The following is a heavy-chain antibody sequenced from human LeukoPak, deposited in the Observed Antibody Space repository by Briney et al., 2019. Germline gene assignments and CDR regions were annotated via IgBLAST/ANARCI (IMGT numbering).Heavy chain of an antibody. J-gene: IGHJ6*03. V-gene: IGHV4-59*01. D-gene: IGHD2-2*02. CDR3: ARGGDCSSTSCYTGLYYYYYYMDV. Sequence: SETLSLTCTVSGGSISSYYWSWIRQPPGKGLEWIGYIYYSGSTNYNPSLKSRVTISVDTSKNQFSLKLSSVTAADTAVYYCARGGDCSSTSCYTGLYYYYYYMDVWGKGTTVTVSS. CDR1: GGSISSYY. CDR2: IYYSGST.